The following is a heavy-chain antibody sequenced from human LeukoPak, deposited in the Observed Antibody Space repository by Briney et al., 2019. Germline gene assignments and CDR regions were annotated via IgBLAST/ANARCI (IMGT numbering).Heavy chain of an antibody. J-gene: IGHJ4*02. Sequence: GASVKVSCKASGYTFTGYYMHWVRQAPGQGLEWMGWINPNSGGTNYAQKFQGRVTMTRDTSISTAYMELSRLRSDDTAVYFCARVDSDSGTYYVNFDYWGQGTLVTVSS. CDR1: GYTFTGYY. V-gene: IGHV1-2*02. D-gene: IGHD1-26*01. CDR2: INPNSGGT. CDR3: ARVDSDSGTYYVNFDY.